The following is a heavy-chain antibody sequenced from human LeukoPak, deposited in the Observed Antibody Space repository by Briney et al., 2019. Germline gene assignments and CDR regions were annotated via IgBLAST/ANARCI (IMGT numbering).Heavy chain of an antibody. V-gene: IGHV3-48*03. D-gene: IGHD4/OR15-4a*01. CDR2: ISSGGDTT. CDR1: GFMFRNFE. CDR3: ARRAGAYSHPYDY. Sequence: GGSLRLSCEASGFMFRNFEMNWLRQAPGKGLEWVSYISSGGDTTYYADSVKGRFTISRDNAKNSLYLQMNSLRAEDTALYYCARRAGAYSHPYDYWGQGTLVTVSS. J-gene: IGHJ4*02.